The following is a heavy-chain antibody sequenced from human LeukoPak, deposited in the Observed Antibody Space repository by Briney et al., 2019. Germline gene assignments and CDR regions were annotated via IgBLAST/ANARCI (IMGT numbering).Heavy chain of an antibody. J-gene: IGHJ4*02. D-gene: IGHD4-23*01. CDR2: IYTSGST. V-gene: IGHV4-4*07. CDR1: GGSISSYY. CDR3: ARYISVFSGNSDYFDY. Sequence: SETLSLTCTVSGGSISSYYWSWIRQPAGKGLEWIGRIYTSGSTNYNPSLKSRVTMSVDTSKNQFSLKLSSVTAADTAVYYCARYISVFSGNSDYFDYWGQGTLVTVSS.